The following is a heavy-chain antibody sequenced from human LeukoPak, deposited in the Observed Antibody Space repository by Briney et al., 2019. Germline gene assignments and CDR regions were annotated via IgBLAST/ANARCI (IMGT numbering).Heavy chain of an antibody. Sequence: SQTLSLTCAISGDSVSSNSAAWNWIRQSPSRGLEWLGRTYYRSKRYNDYAVSVKSRITVNPDTSKNQFSLQLNSVTPEDTAVYYCAREPGGAEYSGYDPFDFWGQGTLVTVSS. CDR3: AREPGGAEYSGYDPFDF. J-gene: IGHJ4*02. CDR2: TYYRSKRYN. CDR1: GDSVSSNSAA. V-gene: IGHV6-1*01. D-gene: IGHD5-12*01.